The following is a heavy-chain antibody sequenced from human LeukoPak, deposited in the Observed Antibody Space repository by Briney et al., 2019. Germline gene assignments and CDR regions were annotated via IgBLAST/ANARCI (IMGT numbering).Heavy chain of an antibody. CDR1: GYGFTSYW. CDR3: ARPRESMVVGAFDI. V-gene: IGHV5-51*01. Sequence: GESLKISCKGSGYGFTSYWIGWVRQMPGKGLEWMGIIYPGDSDTRYSPSFQGQVTISADKSISTAYLQWSSLTASDTAMYYCARPRESMVVGAFDIWGQGTMVTVSS. CDR2: IYPGDSDT. D-gene: IGHD2-15*01. J-gene: IGHJ3*02.